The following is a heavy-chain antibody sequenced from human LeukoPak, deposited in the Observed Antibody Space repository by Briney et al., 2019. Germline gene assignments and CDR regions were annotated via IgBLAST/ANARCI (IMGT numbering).Heavy chain of an antibody. V-gene: IGHV4-59*08. D-gene: IGHD6-19*01. J-gene: IGHJ4*02. CDR2: IYYSGST. Sequence: PSETLSLTCTVSGGSISSYYWSWIRQPPGKGLEWIGYIYYSGSTNYNPSLKSRVTISVDTSKNQFSLKLSSVTAADSAVYSCARGYSSSRRYENDCWGQGTLVTVSS. CDR1: GGSISSYY. CDR3: ARGYSSSRRYENDC.